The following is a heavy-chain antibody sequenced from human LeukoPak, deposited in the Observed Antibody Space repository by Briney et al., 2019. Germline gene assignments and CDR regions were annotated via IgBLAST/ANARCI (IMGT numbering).Heavy chain of an antibody. CDR3: VKGGHKLDIQTTHYYYGLDV. D-gene: IGHD5-12*01. CDR1: GFTLSDHW. V-gene: IGHV3-74*03. Sequence: GGSLRLSCVASGFTLSDHWMYWVRQGPSRGLAHVSRVESDASRTTYADSVRGRFTISRDDAKNTMYLQMNSLRVEDTAVYYCVKGGHKLDIQTTHYYYGLDVWGQGTTVAVS. CDR2: VESDASRT. J-gene: IGHJ6*02.